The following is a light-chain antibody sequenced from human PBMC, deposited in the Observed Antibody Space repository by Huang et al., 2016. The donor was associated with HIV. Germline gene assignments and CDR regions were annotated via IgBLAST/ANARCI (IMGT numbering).Light chain of an antibody. J-gene: IGKJ2*01. CDR1: QSVGSN. Sequence: EIMMAQSPATLSVSPGERATLSCRASQSVGSNLAWYQQKPGQAPRHLIYGASTRATGIPGRFSGSGSGTQFTLTINSLQSEDFALYFCQQYNKGYTFGQGTKLDI. CDR2: GAS. V-gene: IGKV3-15*01. CDR3: QQYNKGYT.